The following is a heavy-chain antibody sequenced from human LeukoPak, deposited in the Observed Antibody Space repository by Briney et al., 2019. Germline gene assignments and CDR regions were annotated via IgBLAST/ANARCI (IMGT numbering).Heavy chain of an antibody. Sequence: GGSLRLSCAASGFTVSSNYMTWVRQAPGKGLEWVSLIYSGGSTYYADSVKGRFTISRDNSKNTLYLQMNSLRAEDTAVYYCATRAVADAYYFDYWGQGTLVTVSS. CDR2: IYSGGST. J-gene: IGHJ4*02. D-gene: IGHD6-19*01. CDR1: GFTVSSNY. V-gene: IGHV3-53*01. CDR3: ATRAVADAYYFDY.